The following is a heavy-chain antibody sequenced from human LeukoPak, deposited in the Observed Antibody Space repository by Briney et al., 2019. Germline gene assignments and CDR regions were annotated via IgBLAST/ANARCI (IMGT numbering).Heavy chain of an antibody. Sequence: SETLSLTCTVSGDSIRSGGFYWSWIRQHPEKGLEWIGYIYYDGTTDHNPSLKSRITISVDTSKNQFSLRLSSVTAADTAVYYCAKENYPSSSWYGYGMDVWGQGTPVTVSS. CDR3: AKENYPSSSWYGYGMDV. CDR2: IYYDGTT. D-gene: IGHD6-13*01. V-gene: IGHV4-31*03. CDR1: GDSIRSGGFY. J-gene: IGHJ6*02.